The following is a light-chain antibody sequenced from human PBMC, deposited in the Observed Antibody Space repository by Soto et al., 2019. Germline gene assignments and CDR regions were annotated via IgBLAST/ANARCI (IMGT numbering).Light chain of an antibody. Sequence: IVMTQSPATLSVSPGERVTLSCRASQSVSSHLAWYQQKPGQAPRLLMYAASTRANGIPARFRGSGSGTEFTLPITSLQSEDFALYYCQQYNVLVTFGGGTKVEIK. J-gene: IGKJ4*01. V-gene: IGKV3-15*01. CDR1: QSVSSH. CDR2: AAS. CDR3: QQYNVLVT.